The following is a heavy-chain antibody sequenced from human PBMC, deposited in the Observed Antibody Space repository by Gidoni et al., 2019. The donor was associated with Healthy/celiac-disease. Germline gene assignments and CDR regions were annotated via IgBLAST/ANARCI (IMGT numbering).Heavy chain of an antibody. CDR3: AKFGLILEWLFPKD. D-gene: IGHD3-3*01. V-gene: IGHV3-23*01. Sequence: EVQLLESGGGLVQPGGSLRLSCSASGLTFSSYVMSWVRQAPGKGLEWVSDISCCGCSTYYADSVKGLFTISRDISKNTLYLQMNSLRAEDTAVYYFAKFGLILEWLFPKDWGQGTLVTVSS. CDR2: ISCCGCST. J-gene: IGHJ4*02. CDR1: GLTFSSYV.